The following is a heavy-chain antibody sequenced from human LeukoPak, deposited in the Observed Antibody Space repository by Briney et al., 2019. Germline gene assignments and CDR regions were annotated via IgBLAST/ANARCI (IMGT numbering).Heavy chain of an antibody. V-gene: IGHV1-2*02. CDR2: IYPKSGGT. CDR3: ARDPSFPDVDLDY. CDR1: GYTFTDYY. Sequence: ASVKVSCKASGYTFTDYYIHWVRQAPGQGLEWMGWIYPKSGGTNFAQKFQGRDTMTRDTSISTAYMELSRLRSGDTAVYYCARDPSFPDVDLDYWGQGTLVTVSS. J-gene: IGHJ4*02. D-gene: IGHD3-16*02.